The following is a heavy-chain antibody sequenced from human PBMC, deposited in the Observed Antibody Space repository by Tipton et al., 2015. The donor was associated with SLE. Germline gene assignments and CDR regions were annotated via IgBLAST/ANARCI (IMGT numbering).Heavy chain of an antibody. CDR1: GYSFTNSW. D-gene: IGHD3-10*01. V-gene: IGHV5-51*01. CDR2: IDPSDSDT. J-gene: IGHJ4*02. CDR3: ARRWVQTVFDY. Sequence: QLVQSGAEVKKPGASVKVSCKASGYSFTNSWIVWFRHMPGKGLECMGMIDPSDSDTRYNPSFQGHVSMSIDRSTTTAYLQWRSLKASDTAMYFCARRWVQTVFDYWGQGTLVTVSS.